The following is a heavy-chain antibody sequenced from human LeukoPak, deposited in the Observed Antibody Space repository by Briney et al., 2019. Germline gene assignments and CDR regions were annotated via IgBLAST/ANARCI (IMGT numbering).Heavy chain of an antibody. D-gene: IGHD5-12*01. J-gene: IGHJ6*03. V-gene: IGHV4-61*02. CDR1: GGSLSSGSYY. Sequence: PSETLSLTCTVSGGSLSSGSYYWSWIRQPAGKGLEWIGRIYTSGSTNYNPSLKSRVTISVDTSKSQFSLKLSSVTAADTAVYYCARGHGIYYYYMDVWGKGTAVTVSS. CDR3: ARGHGIYYYYMDV. CDR2: IYTSGST.